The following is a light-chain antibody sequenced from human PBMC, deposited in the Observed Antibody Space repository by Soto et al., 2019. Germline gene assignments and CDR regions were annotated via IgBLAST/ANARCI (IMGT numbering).Light chain of an antibody. V-gene: IGKV3-11*01. J-gene: IGKJ5*01. CDR3: QQRADWPIT. CDR1: QSVSSSY. Sequence: IVLTQSPATLSLSPWERATLSCRASQSVSSSYLAWYQQKPGQAPRLLIYDASNRATGIPARFSGSGSGTDFTLTISSLEPDDFAVYYCQQRADWPITFGQGTRLEIK. CDR2: DAS.